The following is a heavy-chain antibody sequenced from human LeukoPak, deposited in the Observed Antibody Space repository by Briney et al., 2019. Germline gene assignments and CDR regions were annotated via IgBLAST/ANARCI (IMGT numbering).Heavy chain of an antibody. CDR2: ISGSGGST. J-gene: IGHJ4*02. CDR1: GFTFSSYA. D-gene: IGHD6-19*01. Sequence: GGSLRLSCAASGFTFSSYAMSWVCQAPGKGLEWVSAISGSGGSTYYADSVKGRFTISRDNSKNTLYLQMNSLRAEDTAVYYCAKDRAVAGHFDYWGQGTLVTDSS. V-gene: IGHV3-23*01. CDR3: AKDRAVAGHFDY.